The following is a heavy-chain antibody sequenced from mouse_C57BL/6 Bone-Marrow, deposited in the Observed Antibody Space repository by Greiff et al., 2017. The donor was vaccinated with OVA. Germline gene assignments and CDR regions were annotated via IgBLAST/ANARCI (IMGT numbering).Heavy chain of an antibody. V-gene: IGHV1-69*01. Sequence: VQLQQPGAELVMPGASVKLSCKASGYTFTSYWMHWVKQRPGQGLEWIGEIDPSDSYTNYNQKFKGKSTLTVDKSSSTAYMQLSSLTSEDSAVYYCAGGLRKYYFDYWGQGTTLTVSS. J-gene: IGHJ2*01. CDR1: GYTFTSYW. CDR2: IDPSDSYT. CDR3: AGGLRKYYFDY. D-gene: IGHD2-2*01.